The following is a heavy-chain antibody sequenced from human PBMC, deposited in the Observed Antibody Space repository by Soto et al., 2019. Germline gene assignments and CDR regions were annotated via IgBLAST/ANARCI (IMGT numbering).Heavy chain of an antibody. D-gene: IGHD1-26*01. J-gene: IGHJ4*02. CDR1: GFTFSSYA. Sequence: GGSLRLSCAASGFTFSSYAMSWVRQAPGKGLEWVSAISGSGGSTYYADSVKGRFTISRDNSKNTLYLQMNSLRAEDTAVYYCAKDLGGLFLDETYYFDYWGQGTLVTVS. CDR3: AKDLGGLFLDETYYFDY. V-gene: IGHV3-23*01. CDR2: ISGSGGST.